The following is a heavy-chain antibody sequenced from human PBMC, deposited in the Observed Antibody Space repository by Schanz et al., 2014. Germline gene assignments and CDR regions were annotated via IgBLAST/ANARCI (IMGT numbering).Heavy chain of an antibody. J-gene: IGHJ5*01. Sequence: EVQLVESGGGMVQPGGSLRLSCAASGFIVSSTYMTWVRQAPGKGLEWVSGIGGSGDSTHYADSVKGRFIISRDNSKNTLYLQVNSLRADDTAVYYCAKDLYNYGIFDSWGQGTLVTVSS. V-gene: IGHV3-23*04. CDR1: GFIVSSTY. CDR2: IGGSGDST. CDR3: AKDLYNYGIFDS. D-gene: IGHD3-16*01.